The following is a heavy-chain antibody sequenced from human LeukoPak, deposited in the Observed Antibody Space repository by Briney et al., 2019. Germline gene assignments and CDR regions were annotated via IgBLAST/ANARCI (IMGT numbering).Heavy chain of an antibody. CDR3: ARQTSGSGSHDY. CDR1: GFAFSRSW. J-gene: IGHJ4*02. V-gene: IGHV3-74*01. Sequence: GGSLRLSCVASGFAFSRSWMHWVRQAPGEGLLWVSRINSDGYTIYADSVEGRFTISRDNAKNTLYLQMNSLRAEDTAVYYCARQTSGSGSHDYWGQGTLVTVSS. D-gene: IGHD3-10*01. CDR2: INSDGYT.